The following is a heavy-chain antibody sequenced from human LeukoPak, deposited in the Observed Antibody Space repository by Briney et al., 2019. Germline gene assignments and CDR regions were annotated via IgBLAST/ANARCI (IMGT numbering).Heavy chain of an antibody. CDR3: ARDRSGSSSVGDAFDI. Sequence: GGSLRLSCAASGFTFSSYSMNWVRQAPGKGLEWVAYINVITGYIYYADSLKGRFTISRDNAKKSLFLEMNSLRVEDTAVYYCARDRSGSSSVGDAFDIWGQGIMVTVSS. V-gene: IGHV3-21*01. CDR1: GFTFSSYS. CDR2: INVITGYI. D-gene: IGHD1-26*01. J-gene: IGHJ3*02.